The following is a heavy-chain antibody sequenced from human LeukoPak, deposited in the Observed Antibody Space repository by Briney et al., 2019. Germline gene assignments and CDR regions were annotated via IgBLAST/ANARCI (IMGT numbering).Heavy chain of an antibody. CDR3: ARHPPAWYFDL. CDR2: IDPSDSYT. J-gene: IGHJ2*01. V-gene: IGHV5-10-1*01. Sequence: GESLKISCKGSGYSFTSYWISWVRQMPGKGLEWMGRIDPSDSYTNYSPSFQGHVTISADKSTSTAYLQWSSLKASDTAMYYCARHPPAWYFDLWAVAPWSLSPQ. CDR1: GYSFTSYW.